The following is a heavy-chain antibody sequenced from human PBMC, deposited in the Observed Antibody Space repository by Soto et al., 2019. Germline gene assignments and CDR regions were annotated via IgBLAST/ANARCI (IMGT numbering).Heavy chain of an antibody. J-gene: IGHJ6*02. CDR2: INPNSGGT. V-gene: IGHV1-2*02. Sequence: ASVKVSCKASGYTFTAYYIHWVLQAPGQGLEWMGWINPNSGGTDYAQKFQGRVAMTRDTSISTAYMELSSLRSDDTAVYYCAAINWNYFYGMDVWGQGTTVTVPS. CDR1: GYTFTAYY. CDR3: AAINWNYFYGMDV. D-gene: IGHD1-20*01.